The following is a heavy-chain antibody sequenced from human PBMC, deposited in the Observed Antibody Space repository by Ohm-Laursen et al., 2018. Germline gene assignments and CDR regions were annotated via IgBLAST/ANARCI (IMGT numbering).Heavy chain of an antibody. Sequence: SLRLSCAASGFTFSSYGMHWVRQAPGKGLEWVSEIDRGGNGYYAESVKGRFTISRDNAKNSLYLQMNSLRAEDTAVYYCARNLGYCSGGGCYYFDPWGQGTLVTVSS. D-gene: IGHD2-15*01. CDR3: ARNLGYCSGGGCYYFDP. CDR2: IDRGGNG. V-gene: IGHV3-NL1*01. J-gene: IGHJ5*02. CDR1: GFTFSSYG.